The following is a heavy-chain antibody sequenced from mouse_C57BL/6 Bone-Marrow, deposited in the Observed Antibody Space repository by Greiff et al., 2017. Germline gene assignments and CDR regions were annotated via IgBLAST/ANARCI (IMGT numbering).Heavy chain of an antibody. Sequence: EVNVVESGGDLVKPGGSLKLSCAASGFTFSSYGMSWVRQTPDKRLEWVATISSGGSYTYYPDSVKGRFTISRDNAKNTLYLQMSSLKSEDTAMYYCARRLGLVDYWGQGTTLTVSS. CDR3: ARRLGLVDY. CDR1: GFTFSSYG. D-gene: IGHD4-1*01. V-gene: IGHV5-6*02. J-gene: IGHJ2*01. CDR2: ISSGGSYT.